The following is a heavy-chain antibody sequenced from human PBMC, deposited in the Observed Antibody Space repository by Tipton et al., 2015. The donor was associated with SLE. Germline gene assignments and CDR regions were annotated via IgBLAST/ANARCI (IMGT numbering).Heavy chain of an antibody. V-gene: IGHV4-59*08. Sequence: TLSLTCSVSGDSIRSYYWSWIRQPPGKGLEWIGNIYDSGSTNYGPSLKSRVTISVDTSKNQFSLKLSSVTAADTAVYYCARHDYDDNGYYMHYFDYWGQGTLVTVSS. J-gene: IGHJ4*02. D-gene: IGHD3-22*01. CDR1: GDSIRSYY. CDR2: IYDSGST. CDR3: ARHDYDDNGYYMHYFDY.